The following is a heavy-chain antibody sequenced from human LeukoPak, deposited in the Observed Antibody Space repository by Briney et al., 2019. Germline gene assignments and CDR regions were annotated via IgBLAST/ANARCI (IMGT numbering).Heavy chain of an antibody. CDR3: ARERSKGYGDYLGY. J-gene: IGHJ4*02. V-gene: IGHV1-2*02. D-gene: IGHD4-17*01. CDR2: INPNSGGT. Sequence: GSVKVSCKASGYTFTSYDINWVRQAPGQGLEWMGWINPNSGGTNYAQKFQGRVTMTRGTSISTAYMELSGLRSDDTAVYYCARERSKGYGDYLGYWGQGTLVTVSS. CDR1: GYTFTSYD.